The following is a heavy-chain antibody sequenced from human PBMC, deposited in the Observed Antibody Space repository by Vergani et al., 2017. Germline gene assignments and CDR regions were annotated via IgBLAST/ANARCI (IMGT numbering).Heavy chain of an antibody. CDR3: AGARRWYFDL. Sequence: EVQLVESGGGLVKPGGSLRLSCAASGFTFSSYSMNWVRPAPGKGMEWVSSIDSSSSYIYYADSVKGRFTISRDKAKTCLYLQMNSLRAEDTAVYYCAGARRWYFDLWGRGTLVTVSS. V-gene: IGHV3-21*01. CDR2: IDSSSSYI. CDR1: GFTFSSYS. J-gene: IGHJ2*01.